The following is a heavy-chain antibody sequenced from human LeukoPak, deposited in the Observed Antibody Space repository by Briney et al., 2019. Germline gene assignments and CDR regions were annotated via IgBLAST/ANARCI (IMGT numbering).Heavy chain of an antibody. V-gene: IGHV3-20*04. Sequence: GGSLRLSCEASGFSFGDYGMSWVRQAPGKGLEWVSGLNWNGGSTDYADSVKGRFTISRDNTKNSQYLQMNSLRAEDTALYYCARGRYCSSTSCYVFDLWGQGTMVTVSS. J-gene: IGHJ3*01. D-gene: IGHD2-2*01. CDR1: GFSFGDYG. CDR3: ARGRYCSSTSCYVFDL. CDR2: LNWNGGST.